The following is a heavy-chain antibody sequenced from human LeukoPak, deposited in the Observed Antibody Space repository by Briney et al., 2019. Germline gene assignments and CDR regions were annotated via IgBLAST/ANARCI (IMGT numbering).Heavy chain of an antibody. CDR1: GFTFSSYR. CDR3: ARGGDCSTTSCFFDY. Sequence: KTGGSLRLSCAASGFTFSSYRMNWVRQAPGKGLEWISSINTSSSYIYYADSVKGRFTISRDNAKNSLYLQMNRLTTEDTAVYYCARGGDCSTTSCFFDYWGQGNLVTVSS. V-gene: IGHV3-21*01. D-gene: IGHD2-2*01. CDR2: INTSSSYI. J-gene: IGHJ4*02.